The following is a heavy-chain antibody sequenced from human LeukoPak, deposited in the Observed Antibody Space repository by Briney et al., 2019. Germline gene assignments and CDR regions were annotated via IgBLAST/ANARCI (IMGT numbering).Heavy chain of an antibody. J-gene: IGHJ4*02. V-gene: IGHV4-38-2*01. CDR2: IYYSGST. D-gene: IGHD4-17*01. CDR1: GYSISSGYY. Sequence: SETLSLTCAVSGYSISSGYYWGWIRQPPGKGLEWIGSIYYSGSTYYNPSLKSRVTISVDTSKNQFSLKLSSVTAADTAVYYCARRDYGDYPFDYWGQGTLVTVSS. CDR3: ARRDYGDYPFDY.